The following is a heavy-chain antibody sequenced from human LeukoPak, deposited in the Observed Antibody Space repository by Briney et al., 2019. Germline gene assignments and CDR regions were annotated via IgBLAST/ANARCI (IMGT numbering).Heavy chain of an antibody. CDR3: ARSGEGQISAFGVIIPYNYFDP. CDR1: ADTFKGYY. Sequence: ASVKVSCKASADTFKGYYMHWVRQAPGQGLEWMGWINPNTGGTNYAQKFQDKVTLTRDTSISTAYMELSRLRSDDTAVYYCARSGEGQISAFGVIIPYNYFDPWGQGTLVTVSS. J-gene: IGHJ5*02. CDR2: INPNTGGT. V-gene: IGHV1-2*02. D-gene: IGHD3-3*01.